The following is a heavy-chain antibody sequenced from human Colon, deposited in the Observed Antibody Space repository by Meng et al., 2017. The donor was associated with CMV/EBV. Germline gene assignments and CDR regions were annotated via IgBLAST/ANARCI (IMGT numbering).Heavy chain of an antibody. D-gene: IGHD4-11*01. CDR3: ARDPYIKSFDI. V-gene: IGHV3-7*01. CDR1: GFTFSHYW. CDR2: IKEDGTQK. Sequence: GESLKISCVASGFTFSHYWMTWLRQAPGRGLELVAHIKEDGTQKDYLDSVKGRFSIYRDNSQNLLYLQMNTLRAEDTAIYYCARDPYIKSFDIWGQGTVVTVSS. J-gene: IGHJ3*02.